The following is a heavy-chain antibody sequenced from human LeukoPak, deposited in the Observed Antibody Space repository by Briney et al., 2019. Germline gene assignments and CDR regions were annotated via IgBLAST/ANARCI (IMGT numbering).Heavy chain of an antibody. D-gene: IGHD3-10*01. CDR2: IYYSGST. CDR1: GGSISSGGYY. Sequence: SQTLSLTCTVSGGSISSGGYYWSWIRQHPGKGLEWIGYIYYSGSTYYNPSLKSRVTISVDTSKNQFSLKLSSVTAADTAVYYCARDYYGSGSHNWFDPWVQGTLVTLSS. V-gene: IGHV4-31*03. J-gene: IGHJ5*02. CDR3: ARDYYGSGSHNWFDP.